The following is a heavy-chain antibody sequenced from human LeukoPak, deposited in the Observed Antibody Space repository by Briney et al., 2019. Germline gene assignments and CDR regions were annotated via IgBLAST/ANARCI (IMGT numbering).Heavy chain of an antibody. CDR1: GYTFTDYC. CDR2: INPNTGVT. Sequence: GASVKVSCKTSGYTFTDYCMHWVRQAPGQGREWMGWINPNTGVTNYAQKFQGRVTMTRDTSITTAYMDLTRLRSDDTAVYFCARALHIRRPHFDSWGQGILVTVSS. J-gene: IGHJ4*02. D-gene: IGHD1-14*01. V-gene: IGHV1-2*02. CDR3: ARALHIRRPHFDS.